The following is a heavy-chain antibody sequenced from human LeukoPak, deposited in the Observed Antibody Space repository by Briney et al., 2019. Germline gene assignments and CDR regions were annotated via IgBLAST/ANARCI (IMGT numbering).Heavy chain of an antibody. CDR1: GFTFSSYG. V-gene: IGHV3-30*02. D-gene: IGHD3-10*01. CDR3: AKDSRPYYYGSGSPFDY. CDR2: IRYDGSNK. J-gene: IGHJ4*02. Sequence: PGGSLRLSCAASGFTFSSYGMHWVRQAPGKGLEWVAFIRYDGSNKYYADSMKGRFTISRDNSKNTLYLQMNSLRAEDTAVYYCAKDSRPYYYGSGSPFDYWGQGTLVTGSS.